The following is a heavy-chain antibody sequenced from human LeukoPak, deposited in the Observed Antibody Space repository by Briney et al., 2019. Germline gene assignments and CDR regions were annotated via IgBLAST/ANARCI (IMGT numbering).Heavy chain of an antibody. J-gene: IGHJ3*02. CDR3: AKDYDFWSGYSLAFDI. D-gene: IGHD3-3*01. Sequence: GRSLRLSCAASGFTFSSYGMHWVRQAPGKGLEWVAVISYDGSNKYYADSVKGRFTISRDNSMNTLYLQMNSLRAEDTAVYYCAKDYDFWSGYSLAFDIWGQGTTVTVSS. V-gene: IGHV3-30*18. CDR1: GFTFSSYG. CDR2: ISYDGSNK.